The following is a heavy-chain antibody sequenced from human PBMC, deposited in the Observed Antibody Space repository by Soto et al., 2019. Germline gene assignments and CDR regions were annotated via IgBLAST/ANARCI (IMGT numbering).Heavy chain of an antibody. V-gene: IGHV1-24*01. CDR3: VGMTTVTNSLDY. D-gene: IGHD4-17*01. Sequence: ASVKVSCKVSGYTLTELSMHWVRQAPGKGLEWMGGFDPEDGETIYAQKFQGRVTMTEDTSTDTAYMELSSLRSEDTAVYYCVGMTTVTNSLDYWGQGTLVTVSS. CDR2: FDPEDGET. J-gene: IGHJ4*02. CDR1: GYTLTELS.